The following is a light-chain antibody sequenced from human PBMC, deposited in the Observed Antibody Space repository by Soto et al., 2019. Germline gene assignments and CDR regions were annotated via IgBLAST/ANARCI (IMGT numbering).Light chain of an antibody. V-gene: IGKV1-5*03. CDR1: QSISSW. Sequence: DIQMTQSPSTLSASVGDRVIITCRASQSISSWMAWYQQKPGRAPQLLISRTSSLRTGVPSRFSGSGSGTEFTLTISSLQPDDFATYYCQQYNSYWTFGQGTKVDI. J-gene: IGKJ1*01. CDR3: QQYNSYWT. CDR2: RTS.